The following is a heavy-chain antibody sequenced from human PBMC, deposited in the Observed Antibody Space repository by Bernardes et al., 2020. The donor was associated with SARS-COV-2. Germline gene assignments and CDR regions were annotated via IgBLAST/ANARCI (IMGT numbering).Heavy chain of an antibody. V-gene: IGHV3-74*01. Sequence: GALRLSYAASGFTVSNTWMHWVRQVPGKGLVWVSRIRDYDSRTDYADSVRGRFTMSRDNAKNTVNLQMNNLRVEDTAIYYCARDMVGPYDQWGQGTLVTVSA. CDR3: ARDMVGPYDQ. CDR1: GFTVSNTW. J-gene: IGHJ5*02. D-gene: IGHD3-10*01. CDR2: IRDYDSRT.